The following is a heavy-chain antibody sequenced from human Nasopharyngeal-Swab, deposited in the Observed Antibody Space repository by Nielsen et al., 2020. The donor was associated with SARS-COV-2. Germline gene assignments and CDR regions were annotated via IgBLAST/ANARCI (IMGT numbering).Heavy chain of an antibody. CDR1: GFTFSSYA. Sequence: GESLKISCAASGFTFSSYAMHWVRQAPGKGLEWVAVISYDGSNKYYADSVKGRFTISRDNSKNTLYLQMNSLRAEDTAVNYCARDLGGHTDYWGQGTLVTVSS. CDR2: ISYDGSNK. D-gene: IGHD3-16*01. J-gene: IGHJ4*02. CDR3: ARDLGGHTDY. V-gene: IGHV3-30-3*01.